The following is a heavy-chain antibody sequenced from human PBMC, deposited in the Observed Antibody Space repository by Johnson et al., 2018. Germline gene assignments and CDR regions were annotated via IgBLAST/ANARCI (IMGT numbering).Heavy chain of an antibody. D-gene: IGHD1-26*01. CDR1: GFTFSDYY. J-gene: IGHJ6*02. CDR3: ARDSSGSYYPWSYYGMDV. V-gene: IGHV3-11*04. Sequence: QVQLVQSGGGLVKPGGSLRLSCAASGFTFSDYYMSWIRQAPGQGLEWVSYLSSSGSTIYYAASLKGRLTISNDNATNSLYLQMNSLRDEDTAVYYGARDSSGSYYPWSYYGMDVWGQGTTVTVSS. CDR2: LSSSGSTI.